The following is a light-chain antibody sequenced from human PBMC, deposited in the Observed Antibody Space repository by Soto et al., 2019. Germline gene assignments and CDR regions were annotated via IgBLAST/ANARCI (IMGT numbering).Light chain of an antibody. CDR1: RSISIF. CDR2: SAY. J-gene: IGKJ5*01. Sequence: DIQMTQSPFSLSASVGDRVTITCRASRSISIFLNWYQQKPGGAPKLLIYSAYTLQTGVPSRFTGSGSGTDFTLSISSLQPEDTATYYCQQGSGTPLTFGQGTRLEI. V-gene: IGKV1-39*01. CDR3: QQGSGTPLT.